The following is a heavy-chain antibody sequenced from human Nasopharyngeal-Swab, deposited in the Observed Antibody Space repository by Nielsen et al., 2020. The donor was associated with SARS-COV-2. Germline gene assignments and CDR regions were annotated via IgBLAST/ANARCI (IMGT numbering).Heavy chain of an antibody. J-gene: IGHJ5*02. Sequence: SETLSLTCTVSGGSISSSSYYWGWIRQPPGKGLEWIGSIYYSGSTYYNPSLKSRVTISVDTSKNQFSLKLSSVTAADTAVYYCAKNYYDSNGYRNWFDPWGQGTLVTVSS. CDR2: IYYSGST. D-gene: IGHD3-22*01. V-gene: IGHV4-39*07. CDR3: AKNYYDSNGYRNWFDP. CDR1: GGSISSSSYY.